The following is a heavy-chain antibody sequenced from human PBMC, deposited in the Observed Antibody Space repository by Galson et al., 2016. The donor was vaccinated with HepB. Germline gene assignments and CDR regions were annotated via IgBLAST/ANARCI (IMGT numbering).Heavy chain of an antibody. Sequence: SETLSLTCSVSGGSISGYYWSWIRLPPGKGLEWIGFIFYSGSTNYNPSLKSRVIISLDTSKSHFSLKLSSVTAADTAVYYCARFAYVSGYNWFDPWGQGTLVTVSS. J-gene: IGHJ5*02. CDR2: IFYSGST. CDR3: ARFAYVSGYNWFDP. CDR1: GGSISGYY. V-gene: IGHV4-59*08. D-gene: IGHD5-12*01.